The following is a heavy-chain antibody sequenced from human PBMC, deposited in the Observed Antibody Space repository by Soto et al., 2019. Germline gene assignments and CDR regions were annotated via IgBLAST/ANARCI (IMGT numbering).Heavy chain of an antibody. CDR1: GFSLSTNGMC. D-gene: IGHD2-15*01. V-gene: IGHV2-70*11. J-gene: IGHJ4*02. Sequence: SGPTLVNPTQTLTLTCTFSGFSLSTNGMCVNWIRQPPGKALEWLARIDWDDDKYYSTSLKTRLTISKDTSKNQVVLTITNKDVGHTATFSCEGKEFVSPSISDGAQEPLVTFP. CDR2: IDWDDDK. CDR3: EGKEFVSPSISD.